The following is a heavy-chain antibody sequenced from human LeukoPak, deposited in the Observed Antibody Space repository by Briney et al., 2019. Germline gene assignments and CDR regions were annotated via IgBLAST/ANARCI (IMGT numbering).Heavy chain of an antibody. V-gene: IGHV3-74*01. CDR2: INSDGSST. Sequence: GGSLRFSCAASGFTFSSYWMHWVRQAPGKGLVWVSRINSDGSSTSYADSVKGRFTISRDNAKNTLNLQMNSLRAEDTAVYYCARAIAVAGRYYFDYWGQGTLVTVSS. J-gene: IGHJ4*02. D-gene: IGHD6-19*01. CDR1: GFTFSSYW. CDR3: ARAIAVAGRYYFDY.